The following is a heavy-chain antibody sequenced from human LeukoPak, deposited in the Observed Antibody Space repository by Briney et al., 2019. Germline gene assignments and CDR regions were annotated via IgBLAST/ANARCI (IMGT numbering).Heavy chain of an antibody. CDR3: ARGQAVGATWLDRAYFQH. D-gene: IGHD1-26*01. Sequence: SETLSLTCTVSGGSISSYYWSWIRQPPGKGLEWIGYIYYSGSTNYNPSLKGRVTISVDTSKNQFSLKLSSVTAADTAVYYCARGQAVGATWLDRAYFQHWGQGTLVTVSS. CDR1: GGSISSYY. CDR2: IYYSGST. V-gene: IGHV4-59*01. J-gene: IGHJ1*01.